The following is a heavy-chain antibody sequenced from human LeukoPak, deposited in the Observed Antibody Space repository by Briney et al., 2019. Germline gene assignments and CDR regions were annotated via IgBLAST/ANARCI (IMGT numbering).Heavy chain of an antibody. D-gene: IGHD2-21*02. CDR3: ARGCLGGGDCYGASYGMDV. Sequence: SGGSLRLSCAASGFTFSSYGMHWVRQAPGKGLEWVAVISYDGSNKYYADSVKGRFTISRDNSKNTLYLQMNSLRAEDTAVYYCARGCLGGGDCYGASYGMDVWGQGTTVTVSS. CDR1: GFTFSSYG. J-gene: IGHJ6*02. V-gene: IGHV3-30*03. CDR2: ISYDGSNK.